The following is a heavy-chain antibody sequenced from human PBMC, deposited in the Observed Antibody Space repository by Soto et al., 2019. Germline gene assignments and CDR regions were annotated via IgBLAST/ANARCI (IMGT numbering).Heavy chain of an antibody. J-gene: IGHJ4*02. Sequence: PGGSLRLSCAASGFSVSGNYMGWVRQAPGKGLEWVSAIYSGGSTHYADSVKGRFTISRDNSKNTLHLQMNSLRAEETAVYYCARASSRWGSDAAHWGQGTLVTVSS. CDR1: GFSVSGNY. V-gene: IGHV3-53*01. CDR2: IYSGGST. CDR3: ARASSRWGSDAAH. D-gene: IGHD7-27*01.